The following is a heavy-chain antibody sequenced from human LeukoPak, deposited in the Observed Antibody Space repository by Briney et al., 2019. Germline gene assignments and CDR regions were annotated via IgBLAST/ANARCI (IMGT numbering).Heavy chain of an antibody. J-gene: IGHJ1*01. CDR3: ARGPSSFEYFQH. V-gene: IGHV4-31*03. CDR1: GGSISSGGLY. D-gene: IGHD6-13*01. CDR2: IYSSGST. Sequence: PSQTLSLTCTVSGGSISSGGLYWSWIRQHPGKGLEWIGYIYSSGSTYYNPSLKSRVTISVDTSKNQFSLRLSSVTAADTAVYYCARGPSSFEYFQHWGQGTLVTVSS.